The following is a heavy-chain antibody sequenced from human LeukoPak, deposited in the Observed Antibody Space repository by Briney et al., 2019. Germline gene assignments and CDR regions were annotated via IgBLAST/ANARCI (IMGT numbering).Heavy chain of an antibody. CDR3: ARLGYDFWSGYMSPGEYYFDY. D-gene: IGHD3-3*01. V-gene: IGHV1-8*03. CDR2: MNPNSGNT. J-gene: IGHJ4*02. Sequence: ASVKVSCKASGYTFTSYDINWVRQATGQGLEWMGWMNPNSGNTGYAQKFQGRVTITRNTSISTAYMELSSLRSEDTAVYYCARLGYDFWSGYMSPGEYYFDYWGQGTLVTVSS. CDR1: GYTFTSYD.